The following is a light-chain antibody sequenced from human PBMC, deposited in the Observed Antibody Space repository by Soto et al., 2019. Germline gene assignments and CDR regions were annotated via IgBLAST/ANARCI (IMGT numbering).Light chain of an antibody. J-gene: IGKJ1*01. CDR2: AAS. CDR3: QQFHSYPRT. V-gene: IGKV1-9*01. Sequence: IQLTQSPSSLSASVGDRVTITCRASQDISSYLAWYQQKPGTAPKLLIYAASTLQSGVPSRFSGSGSGTDFILTISSLQPEDFATYYCQQFHSYPRTFGQGTKVEIK. CDR1: QDISSY.